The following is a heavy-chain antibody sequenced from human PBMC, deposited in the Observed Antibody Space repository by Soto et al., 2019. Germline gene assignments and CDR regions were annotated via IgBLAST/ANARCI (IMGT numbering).Heavy chain of an antibody. D-gene: IGHD6-19*01. CDR1: GGSFSGYY. V-gene: IGHV4-34*01. Sequence: QVQLQQWGAGLLKPSETLSLTCAVYGGSFSGYYWSWIRQPPGKGLEWIGELNHSGSTNYNPSLKSRVTIAVDTSKNQFSLKLSSVTAADTAVYYCARSVAVAGGFYYYYYRVVWGKGTTVTVSS. CDR3: ARSVAVAGGFYYYYYRVV. CDR2: LNHSGST. J-gene: IGHJ6*03.